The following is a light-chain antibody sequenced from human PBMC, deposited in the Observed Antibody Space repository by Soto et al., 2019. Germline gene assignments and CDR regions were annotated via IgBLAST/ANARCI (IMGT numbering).Light chain of an antibody. CDR2: DAS. V-gene: IGKV1-5*01. CDR3: QQYNSYSIT. Sequence: DIQMTQSPSTLSASGGDRVTICCRASQTISNWLAWYQQKPGKAPKLLIYDASSLESGVPSRFSGSGSGTEFTLTISSLQPDDFATYYCQQYNSYSITFGQGTRLEIK. CDR1: QTISNW. J-gene: IGKJ5*01.